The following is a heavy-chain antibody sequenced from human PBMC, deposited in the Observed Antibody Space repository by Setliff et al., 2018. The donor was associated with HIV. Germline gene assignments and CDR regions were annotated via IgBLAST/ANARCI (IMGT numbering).Heavy chain of an antibody. Sequence: SETLSLTCSVSGGAISGSGYYWSWIRQPPGKALECIGYIYYSGSVYYNPSLKSRLTISVDTSKNQFSVKLNSVTAADTAFYYCAKPYYDISGYYSYYFDYWGQGTLVTVSS. J-gene: IGHJ4*02. CDR2: IYYSGSV. D-gene: IGHD3-22*01. V-gene: IGHV4-31*03. CDR1: GGAISGSGYY. CDR3: AKPYYDISGYYSYYFDY.